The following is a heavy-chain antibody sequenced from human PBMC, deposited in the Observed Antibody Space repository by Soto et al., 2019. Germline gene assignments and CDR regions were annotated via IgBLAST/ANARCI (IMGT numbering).Heavy chain of an antibody. V-gene: IGHV4-59*08. CDR3: ARQGHYYGSGSYFDY. CDR1: GGSISSYY. D-gene: IGHD3-10*01. Sequence: SETLSLTCTVSGGSISSYYWSWIRQPPGKGLEWIGYIYYSGSTNYNPSLKSRVTISVDTSKNQFSLKLSSVTAADTAVYYCARQGHYYGSGSYFDYWGQGTLVTVSS. J-gene: IGHJ4*02. CDR2: IYYSGST.